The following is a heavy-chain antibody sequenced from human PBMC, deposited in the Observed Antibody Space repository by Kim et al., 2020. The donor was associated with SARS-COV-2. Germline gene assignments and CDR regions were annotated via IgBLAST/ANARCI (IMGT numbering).Heavy chain of an antibody. D-gene: IGHD5-18*01. J-gene: IGHJ4*02. CDR2: VKTKTDGGTT. CDR3: TIGRYNYNTRPFDY. V-gene: IGHV3-15*01. Sequence: GGSLRLSCAASGFTFSNALMSWVRQVPGEGLEWVGRVKTKTDGGTTDYAAPVKGRFTISRDDTENTLYLQMNSLKSEDTAVYYCTIGRYNYNTRPFDYWGQGTLVTVSS. CDR1: GFTFSNAL.